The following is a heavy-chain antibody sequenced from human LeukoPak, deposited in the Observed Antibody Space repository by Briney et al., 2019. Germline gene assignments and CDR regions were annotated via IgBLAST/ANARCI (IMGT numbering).Heavy chain of an antibody. CDR1: GFTFSSFA. Sequence: GGCLRLSCVASGFTFSSFAMNWVRQAPGKGLEWVSSISSSSSYIYYADSVKGRFTISRDNAKNSLYLQVNSLRDEDTAVYYCARVKFQEKYFDYWGQGTLVTVSS. J-gene: IGHJ4*02. CDR2: ISSSSSYI. CDR3: ARVKFQEKYFDY. V-gene: IGHV3-21*01.